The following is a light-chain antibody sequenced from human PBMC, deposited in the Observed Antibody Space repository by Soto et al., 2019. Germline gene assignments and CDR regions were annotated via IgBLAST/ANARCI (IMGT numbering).Light chain of an antibody. V-gene: IGKV3-15*01. CDR1: QSVSSK. CDR2: GAS. Sequence: EIVMTQSPATLSVSPGEGATLSCRASQSVSSKLAWYHQKPGQAPRLLIYGASTRATGIPARFSGSGSGTEFTLTINSLQSEDFAVYYCQQYNNWPRTFGQGTKVDIK. J-gene: IGKJ1*01. CDR3: QQYNNWPRT.